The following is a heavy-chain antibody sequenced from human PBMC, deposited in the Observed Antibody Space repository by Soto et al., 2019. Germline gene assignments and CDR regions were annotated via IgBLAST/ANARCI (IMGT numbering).Heavy chain of an antibody. Sequence: QVQLVESGGGVVQPGRSLRLSCAASGFTFSSYGMHWVRQAPGKGLEWVAVIWYDGSNKYYADSVKGRFTISRDNSKNTLYLQMNSLRAEDTAVYYCARDLYDVWSGAQGYYYGMDVWGQGTTVTVS. CDR2: IWYDGSNK. V-gene: IGHV3-33*01. D-gene: IGHD3-3*01. CDR1: GFTFSSYG. CDR3: ARDLYDVWSGAQGYYYGMDV. J-gene: IGHJ6*02.